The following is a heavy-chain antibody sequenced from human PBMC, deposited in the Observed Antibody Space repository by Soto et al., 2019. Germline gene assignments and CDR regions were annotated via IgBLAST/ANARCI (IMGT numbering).Heavy chain of an antibody. J-gene: IGHJ4*02. CDR3: AKEARSGWYYFDY. D-gene: IGHD6-19*01. V-gene: IGHV3-30*18. CDR1: GFTFSTYG. Sequence: QVQLVESGGGVVQPGRSLRLSCAASGFTFSTYGMHWVRQAPGKGLEWVAVISYDGSNKYYAASVKGRFTISRDNSKNTLYLQMNSLRAEDTAVYYCAKEARSGWYYFDYWGQGTLVTVSS. CDR2: ISYDGSNK.